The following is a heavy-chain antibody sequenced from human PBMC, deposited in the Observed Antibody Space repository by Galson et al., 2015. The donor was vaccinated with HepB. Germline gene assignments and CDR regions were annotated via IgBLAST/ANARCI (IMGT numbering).Heavy chain of an antibody. V-gene: IGHV4-39*01. D-gene: IGHD3-22*01. CDR2: IYYSGST. CDR1: GGSISSSSYY. Sequence: SETLSLTCTVSGGSISSSSYYWGWIRQPPGKGLEWIGSIYYSGSTYYNPSLKSRVTISVDTSKNQFSLKLSSVTAADTAVYYCARLYPLYYYDSSGSHDAFDIWGQGTMVTVSS. J-gene: IGHJ3*02. CDR3: ARLYPLYYYDSSGSHDAFDI.